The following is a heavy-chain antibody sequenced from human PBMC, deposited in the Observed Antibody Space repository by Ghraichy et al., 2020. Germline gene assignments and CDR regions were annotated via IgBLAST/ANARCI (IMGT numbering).Heavy chain of an antibody. Sequence: SETLSLTCTVSGGSISSYYWSWLRQPPGKGLEWIGNIDFSGGSKYSPSLTSRVTISVDTSKNQFSLKLDSVTAADTAVYYCARAMRFHWYFALWGRGSLVTVSS. J-gene: IGHJ2*01. CDR3: ARAMRFHWYFAL. CDR2: IDFSGGS. V-gene: IGHV4-59*01. CDR1: GGSISSYY.